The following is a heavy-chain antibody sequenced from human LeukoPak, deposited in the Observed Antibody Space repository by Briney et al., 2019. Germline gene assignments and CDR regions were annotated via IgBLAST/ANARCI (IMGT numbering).Heavy chain of an antibody. CDR1: GFTVSRNY. Sequence: GGSLRLSCAASGFTVSRNYMSWVRQAPGRGLECVSVISGGGPTYYAASVKGRCTISRDTAKNTLYLQMNGLRGEDTAVYFCARDLGIAGTTHAFDIWGHGTMVTVSS. J-gene: IGHJ3*02. CDR3: ARDLGIAGTTHAFDI. D-gene: IGHD1-14*01. V-gene: IGHV3-53*01. CDR2: ISGGGPT.